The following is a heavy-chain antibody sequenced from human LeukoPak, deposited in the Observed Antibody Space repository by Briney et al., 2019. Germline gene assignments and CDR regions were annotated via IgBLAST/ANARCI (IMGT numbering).Heavy chain of an antibody. CDR3: ARGRMRWYFDY. J-gene: IGHJ4*02. D-gene: IGHD2-15*01. Sequence: GGSLRLSCAASGFTFSSYDMHWVRHAPGKGLEWVSAIGTAGDTYYPGSVKGRFTISRENAKNSLYLQMNSLRAGDTAVYYCARGRMRWYFDYWGQGTLVTVSS. V-gene: IGHV3-13*01. CDR2: IGTAGDT. CDR1: GFTFSSYD.